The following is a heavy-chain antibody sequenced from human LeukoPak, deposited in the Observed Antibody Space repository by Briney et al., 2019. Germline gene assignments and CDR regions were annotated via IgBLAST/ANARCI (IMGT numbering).Heavy chain of an antibody. J-gene: IGHJ4*02. CDR2: LYSDGNT. CDR1: GFTVITND. V-gene: IGHV3-53*01. Sequence: GGSLRLSCAASGFTVITNDMTWVRQAPGKGLEWVSVLYSDGNTKYADSVQGRFAISRDNSKNTLYLELNSLSPDDTAVYYCARGVEPLAANTLAYWGQGTLVTVSS. CDR3: ARGVEPLAANTLAY. D-gene: IGHD1-14*01.